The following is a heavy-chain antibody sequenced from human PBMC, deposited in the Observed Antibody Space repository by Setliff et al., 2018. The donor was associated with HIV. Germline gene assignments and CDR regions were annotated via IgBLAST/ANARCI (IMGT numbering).Heavy chain of an antibody. D-gene: IGHD6-19*01. CDR2: IIPIFGTA. Sequence: SVKVSCKASGGTFSTYAISWVRQALGQGLEWMGGIIPIFGTADYAQKFQGRVTITADESTSTGYMELSSLRSEDTAVYYCARSGTHLEESRGSSGWVSAAFDIWGQGTMVTVSS. J-gene: IGHJ3*02. V-gene: IGHV1-69*13. CDR1: GGTFSTYA. CDR3: ARSGTHLEESRGSSGWVSAAFDI.